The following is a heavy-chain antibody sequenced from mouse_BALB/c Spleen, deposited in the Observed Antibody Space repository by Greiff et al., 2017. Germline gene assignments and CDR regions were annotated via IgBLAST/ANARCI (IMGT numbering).Heavy chain of an antibody. J-gene: IGHJ4*01. Sequence: QVQLQQSGPGLVQPSQSLSITCTVSGFSLTSYGVHWVRQSPGKGLEWLGVIWSGGSTDYNAAFISRLSISKDNSKSQVFFKMNSLQANDTAIYYCARRSPYYGNYEAMRMDYWGQGTSVTVSS. CDR2: IWSGGST. D-gene: IGHD2-10*01. V-gene: IGHV2-2*02. CDR1: GFSLTSYG. CDR3: ARRSPYYGNYEAMRMDY.